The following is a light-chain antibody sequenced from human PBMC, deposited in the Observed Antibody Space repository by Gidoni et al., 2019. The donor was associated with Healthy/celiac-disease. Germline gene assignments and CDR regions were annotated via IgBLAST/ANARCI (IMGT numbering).Light chain of an antibody. CDR2: AAS. Sequence: DIQLTQCPSSLSVSVGDRVTITCRASQCISSYLAWYQHKPGKAPKLLIYAASTLQSGVPSRFSGSGSGTEFTLTISSLQPEDFATYYCQQLNSYPVTFGRGTTVEIK. V-gene: IGKV1-9*01. J-gene: IGKJ4*01. CDR1: QCISSY. CDR3: QQLNSYPVT.